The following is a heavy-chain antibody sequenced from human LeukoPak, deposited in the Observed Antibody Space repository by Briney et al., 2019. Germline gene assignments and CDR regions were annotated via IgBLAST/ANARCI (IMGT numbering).Heavy chain of an antibody. J-gene: IGHJ5*02. V-gene: IGHV3-30*02. CDR3: AKVKWELRTDWFDT. Sequence: GGSLRLSCAASGFTFSSYGMHWVRQAPGKGLEWVAFRRYDGSNKYYADSVKGRFTISRYNSKNTLYLQMNSLRAEDTAVYYCAKVKWELRTDWFDTWGQGTLVTVSS. D-gene: IGHD1-26*01. CDR1: GFTFSSYG. CDR2: RRYDGSNK.